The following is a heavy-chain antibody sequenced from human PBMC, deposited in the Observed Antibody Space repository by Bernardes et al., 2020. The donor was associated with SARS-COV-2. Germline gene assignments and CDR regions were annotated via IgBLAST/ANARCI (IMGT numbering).Heavy chain of an antibody. CDR3: AKGSVAVAGVDY. V-gene: IGHV3-64D*06. J-gene: IGHJ4*02. CDR1: GFTFSSYT. D-gene: IGHD6-19*01. CDR2: ISNDGAST. Sequence: GGSLRLSCSVSGFTFSSYTMHWVRQAPGKGLEYVSAISNDGASTFYADSVKGRFIISRDNSKNTLYLQMSSLRVEETAIYYCAKGSVAVAGVDYWGQGTLVTVSS.